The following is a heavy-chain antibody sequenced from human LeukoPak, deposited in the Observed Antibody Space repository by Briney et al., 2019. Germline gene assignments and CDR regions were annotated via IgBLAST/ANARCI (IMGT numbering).Heavy chain of an antibody. CDR3: ARAIGYCSGGSCFDDY. V-gene: IGHV4-34*01. CDR2: INHSGST. CDR1: GGSFSGYY. D-gene: IGHD2-15*01. Sequence: SDTLSLTCAFYGGSFSGYYWSWILHPPGKRLEWIGEINHSGSTNYNPSLKSRVTISVDTSKNQFSLKLSSVTAADTAVYYCARAIGYCSGGSCFDDYWGQGTLVTVSS. J-gene: IGHJ4*02.